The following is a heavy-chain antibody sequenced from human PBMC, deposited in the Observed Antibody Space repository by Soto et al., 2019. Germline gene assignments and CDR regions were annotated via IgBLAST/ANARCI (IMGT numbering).Heavy chain of an antibody. J-gene: IGHJ4*02. CDR2: IYTSGST. V-gene: IGHV4-4*07. D-gene: IGHD6-19*01. CDR1: GGSISSFY. CDR3: ARVDYSSGWYQSDY. Sequence: SETLSLTCTVSGGSISSFYWSWIRQPAGKGPEWIGRIYTSGSTNYNPSLKSRVTMSVDTSKNQFSLKLSSVTAADTAVYYCARVDYSSGWYQSDYWGQGTLVTVSS.